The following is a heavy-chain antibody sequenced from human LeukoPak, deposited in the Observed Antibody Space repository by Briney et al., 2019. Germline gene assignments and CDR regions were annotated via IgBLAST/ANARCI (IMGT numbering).Heavy chain of an antibody. CDR2: IYYSGST. D-gene: IGHD6-19*01. J-gene: IGHJ3*02. V-gene: IGHV4-31*03. CDR3: AIQAEYSSGWYHAFDI. CDR1: GGSISSGGYY. Sequence: SETLSLTCTVSGGSISSGGYYWSWIRQHPGKGLEWIGYIYYSGSTYYNPSLKSRVTISVDTSKNQFSLKLSSVTAADTAVYYCAIQAEYSSGWYHAFDIWGQGTMVTVSS.